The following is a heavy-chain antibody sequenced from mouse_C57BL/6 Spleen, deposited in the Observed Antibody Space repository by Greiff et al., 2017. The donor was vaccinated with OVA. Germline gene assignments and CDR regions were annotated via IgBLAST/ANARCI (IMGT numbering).Heavy chain of an antibody. CDR3: ARPSGGNYQFAY. Sequence: EVQRVESGGGLVKPGGSLKLSCAASGFTFSDYGMHWVRQAPEKGLEWVAYISSGSSTIYYADTVKGRFTISRDNAKNTLFLQMTSLRSEDTAMYYCARPSGGNYQFAYWGQGTLVTVSA. CDR2: ISSGSSTI. D-gene: IGHD2-1*01. CDR1: GFTFSDYG. J-gene: IGHJ3*01. V-gene: IGHV5-17*01.